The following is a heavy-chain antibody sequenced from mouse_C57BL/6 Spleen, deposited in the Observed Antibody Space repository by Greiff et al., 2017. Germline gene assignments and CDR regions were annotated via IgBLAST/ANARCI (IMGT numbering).Heavy chain of an antibody. CDR2: INPSNGGT. V-gene: IGHV1-53*01. Sequence: VQLQQPGTELVKPGASVKLSCKASGYTFTSYWMHWVKQRPGQGLEWIGNINPSNGGTNYNEKFKSKATLTVDKSSSTSYIQLSSLTSEVSAVDCCARSRLLHFDYWGQGTTLTVSS. CDR1: GYTFTSYW. J-gene: IGHJ2*01. CDR3: ARSRLLHFDY.